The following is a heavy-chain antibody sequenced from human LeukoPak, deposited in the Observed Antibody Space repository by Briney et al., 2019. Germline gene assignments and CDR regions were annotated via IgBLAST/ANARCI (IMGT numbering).Heavy chain of an antibody. CDR1: GYTFTSYD. J-gene: IGHJ5*02. CDR2: MNPNSGNT. Sequence: ASVKVSCQASGYTFTSYDINWVRQATGQGLEWMGWMNPNSGNTGYAPKFQGRVTMTRNTSISTAYMELSSLRSEDTAVYYCARGIVRITIFGVVINWFDPWGQGTLVTVSS. CDR3: ARGIVRITIFGVVINWFDP. V-gene: IGHV1-8*01. D-gene: IGHD3-3*01.